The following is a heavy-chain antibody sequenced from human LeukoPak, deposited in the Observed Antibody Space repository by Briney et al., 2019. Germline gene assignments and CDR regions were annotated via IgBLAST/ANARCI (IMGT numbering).Heavy chain of an antibody. CDR3: ARARLVWTKYFDC. CDR1: GFIFSHYP. CDR2: ISFDGSNE. J-gene: IGHJ4*02. D-gene: IGHD2-8*01. V-gene: IGHV3-30*09. Sequence: GRCLRLSCAASGFIFSHYPMHWVRQAPGKGLEWVAVISFDGSNEYYSDSVKGRFAISRDNSKNTLYLQMSSLRAEDTAVYYCARARLVWTKYFDCWGQGTLVTVSS.